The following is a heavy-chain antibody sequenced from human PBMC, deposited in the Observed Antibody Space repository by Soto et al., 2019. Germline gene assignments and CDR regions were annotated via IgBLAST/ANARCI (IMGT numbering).Heavy chain of an antibody. Sequence: PVGSLRLSCVGSGFSFNRNALSWVRRVPGKGLEWISSISGSGSSLYYAESVKGRFTISRDNSKNTLYLDMSYLRAEDTALYSCARDCSGSYFGLFYFDSWGQGTLVTVSS. V-gene: IGHV3-23*01. J-gene: IGHJ4*02. CDR2: ISGSGSSL. D-gene: IGHD1-26*01. CDR1: GFSFNRNA. CDR3: ARDCSGSYFGLFYFDS.